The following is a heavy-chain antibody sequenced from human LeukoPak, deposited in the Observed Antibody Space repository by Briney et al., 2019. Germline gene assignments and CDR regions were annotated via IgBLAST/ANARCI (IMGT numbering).Heavy chain of an antibody. V-gene: IGHV3-7*03. D-gene: IGHD3-10*01. Sequence: GGSLRLSCAASGFTVSSKYMSWVRQAPGKGLEWVANIKEDGSDKHYVDSVKGRFTISRDNAKNSLYLQMNSLRVDDTAVYYCARTIRGYWGQGTLVTVSS. CDR3: ARTIRGY. CDR2: IKEDGSDK. J-gene: IGHJ4*02. CDR1: GFTVSSKY.